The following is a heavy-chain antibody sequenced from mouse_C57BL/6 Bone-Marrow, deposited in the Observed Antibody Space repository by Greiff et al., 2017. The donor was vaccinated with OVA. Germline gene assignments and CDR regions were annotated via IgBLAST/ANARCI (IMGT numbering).Heavy chain of an antibody. CDR1: GFKIKNTY. CDR2: IDPANGNT. D-gene: IGHD1-1*01. V-gene: IGHV14-3*01. J-gene: IGHJ3*01. CDR3: AFYGSGFAY. Sequence: VQLQQSVAELVRPGASVKLSCTASGFKIKNTYMHWVKQRPEQGLEWIGRIDPANGNTKYAPKFQGKATITADTSSNTAYLQLSSLTSEDTAIYYCAFYGSGFAYWGQGTLVTVSA.